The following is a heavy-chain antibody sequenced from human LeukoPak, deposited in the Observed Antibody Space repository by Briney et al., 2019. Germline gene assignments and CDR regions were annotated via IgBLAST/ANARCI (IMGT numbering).Heavy chain of an antibody. CDR3: ARDEQQEDWFDP. CDR2: IYHSGST. J-gene: IGHJ5*02. V-gene: IGHV4-38-2*02. CDR1: GYSLSSGYY. Sequence: SETLSLTCTVSGYSLSSGYYWGWIRQPPGKGLEWIGSIYHSGSTYYNPSLKSRVTISVDTSKNQFSLKLSSVTAADTAVYYCARDEQQEDWFDPWGQGTLVTVSS. D-gene: IGHD6-13*01.